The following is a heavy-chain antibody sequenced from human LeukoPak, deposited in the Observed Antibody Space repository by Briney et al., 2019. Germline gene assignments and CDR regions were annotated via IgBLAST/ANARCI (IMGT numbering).Heavy chain of an antibody. CDR1: GVSISSHY. J-gene: IGHJ4*02. Sequence: SETLSLTCTVSGVSISSHYWSWIRQPPGKGLEWIGYIYYSGSTNYNPSLKSRVTISVETSKSQFSLKLSSVIAADTAVYYCARDKKGTSCYDYWGQGTLVTVSS. CDR3: ARDKKGTSCYDY. D-gene: IGHD2-2*01. CDR2: IYYSGST. V-gene: IGHV4-59*11.